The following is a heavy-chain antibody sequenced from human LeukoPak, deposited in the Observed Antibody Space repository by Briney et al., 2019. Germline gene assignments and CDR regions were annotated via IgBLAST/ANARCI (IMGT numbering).Heavy chain of an antibody. CDR2: ITSNSNDK. CDR1: GFIFKTYC. J-gene: IGHJ3*01. V-gene: IGHV3-48*02. Sequence: GGSLRLSCAASGFIFKTYCMSWVRQAPGKGLEWLSYITSNSNDKYYADSVKGRFTNSRDNAKDSLHLQMDSLRDEDTAVYYCARYYDRSGFYRDAFDLWGQGTMVTVSS. CDR3: ARYYDRSGFYRDAFDL. D-gene: IGHD3-22*01.